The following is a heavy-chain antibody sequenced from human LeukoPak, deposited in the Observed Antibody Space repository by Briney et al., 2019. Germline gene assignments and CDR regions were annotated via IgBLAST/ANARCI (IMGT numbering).Heavy chain of an antibody. D-gene: IGHD3-3*01. Sequence: GRSLRLSCAASGFTFSSYAMSWVRQAPGKGLEWVSAISGSGGSTYYADSVKGRFTISRDNSKNTLYLQMNSLRAEDTAVYYCAKALITITIFGVVISDFDYWGQGTLVTVSS. CDR2: ISGSGGST. V-gene: IGHV3-23*01. CDR3: AKALITITIFGVVISDFDY. CDR1: GFTFSSYA. J-gene: IGHJ4*02.